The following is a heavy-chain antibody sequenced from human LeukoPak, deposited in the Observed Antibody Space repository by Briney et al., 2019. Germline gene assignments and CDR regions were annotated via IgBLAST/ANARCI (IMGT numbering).Heavy chain of an antibody. D-gene: IGHD3-22*01. J-gene: IGHJ6*02. Sequence: ASVKVSCKASGYTFTSYGISWVRQAPGQGLEWMGWISVYNGNTNYAQKFQGKVTMTRNTSISTTYMELSSLRSEDTAVYYCARGHDSSGYYYYGMDVWGQGTTVTVSS. CDR2: ISVYNGNT. CDR1: GYTFTSYG. V-gene: IGHV1-18*01. CDR3: ARGHDSSGYYYYGMDV.